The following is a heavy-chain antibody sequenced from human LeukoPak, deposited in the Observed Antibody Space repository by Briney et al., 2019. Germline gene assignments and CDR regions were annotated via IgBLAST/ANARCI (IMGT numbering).Heavy chain of an antibody. D-gene: IGHD3-10*01. CDR2: ISGSGGST. Sequence: GGSLRLSCAASGFTFSSYAMSWVRQAPGKGLEWVSAISGSGGSTYYADSVKGRFTISRDNSKNTLYLQMNSLRAEDTAVYYCAKDLLGSGSYFPSYFFDYWGQGTLVTVSS. CDR3: AKDLLGSGSYFPSYFFDY. J-gene: IGHJ4*02. V-gene: IGHV3-23*01. CDR1: GFTFSSYA.